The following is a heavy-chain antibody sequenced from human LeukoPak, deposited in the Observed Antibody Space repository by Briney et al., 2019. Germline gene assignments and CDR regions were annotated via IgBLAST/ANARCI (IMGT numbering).Heavy chain of an antibody. J-gene: IGHJ4*02. CDR2: IGTAGDT. CDR3: AKAAMITFGGVIGAYYFDY. Sequence: SGGSLRLSCAASGFTFSSYDMHWVRQATGKGLEWVSAIGTAGDTYYPGSVKGRFTISRENAKNSLYLQMNSLRAEDTAVYYCAKAAMITFGGVIGAYYFDYWGQGTLVTVSS. CDR1: GFTFSSYD. V-gene: IGHV3-13*01. D-gene: IGHD3-16*02.